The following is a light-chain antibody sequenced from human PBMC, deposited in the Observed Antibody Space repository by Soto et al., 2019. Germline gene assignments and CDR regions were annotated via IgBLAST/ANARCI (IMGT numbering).Light chain of an antibody. CDR1: QSVSSN. CDR2: GAS. CDR3: QQYNNWPPLT. Sequence: EIVMTQSPATLSVSPGERATLSCSASQSVSSNLAWYRQNPGQAPRLLIYGASTRATGIPARFSGSGSGTEFTLNISSLQSEDFAVYYCQQYNNWPPLTFGQGTKVEIK. V-gene: IGKV3-15*01. J-gene: IGKJ1*01.